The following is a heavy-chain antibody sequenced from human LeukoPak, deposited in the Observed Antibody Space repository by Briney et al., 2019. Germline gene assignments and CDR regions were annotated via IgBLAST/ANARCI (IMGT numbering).Heavy chain of an antibody. CDR2: IYYSGYT. CDR1: GGSISSSSYY. J-gene: IGHJ4*02. V-gene: IGHV4-61*01. CDR3: ARDKVPGY. D-gene: IGHD2-2*01. Sequence: PSETLSLTCTVSGGSISSSSYYWGWNRQPPGKGLEWIGCIYYSGYTNYKSSLKSRVTISVDTSKNQFSLKLSSVTAADTAVYYCARDKVPGYWGQGTLVTVSS.